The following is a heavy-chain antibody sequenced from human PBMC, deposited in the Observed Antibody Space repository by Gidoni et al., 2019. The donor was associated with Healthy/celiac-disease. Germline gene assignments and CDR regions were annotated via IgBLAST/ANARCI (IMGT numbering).Heavy chain of an antibody. V-gene: IGHV3-30*18. CDR2: ISYDGSNK. Sequence: SSYGMHWVRQAPGKGLEWVAVISYDGSNKYYADSVKGRFTISRDNSKNTLYLQMNSLRAEDTAVYYCAKAPVEKGKMLYPTENYYYYGMDVWGQGTTVTVSS. CDR1: SSYG. D-gene: IGHD2-8*01. CDR3: AKAPVEKGKMLYPTENYYYYGMDV. J-gene: IGHJ6*02.